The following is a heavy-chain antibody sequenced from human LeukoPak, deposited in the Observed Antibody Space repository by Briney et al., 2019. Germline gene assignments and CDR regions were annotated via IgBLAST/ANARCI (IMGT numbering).Heavy chain of an antibody. J-gene: IGHJ4*02. CDR2: IKQDGSER. D-gene: IGHD3-22*01. CDR1: GFTFSSYW. CDR3: ARAFYDSSGSFDY. V-gene: IGHV3-7*01. Sequence: PGGSLRLSCAASGFTFSSYWMSWVRQAPGKGLEWVANIKQDGSERYYVDSVKGRFTISRDNAKNSLYLQMNSLRAEDTAVYYCARAFYDSSGSFDYWGQGTLVTVSS.